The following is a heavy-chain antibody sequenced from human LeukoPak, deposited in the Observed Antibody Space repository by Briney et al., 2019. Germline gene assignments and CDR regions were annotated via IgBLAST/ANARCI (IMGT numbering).Heavy chain of an antibody. CDR1: GGTFISYA. D-gene: IGHD1-26*01. J-gene: IGHJ4*02. Sequence: GASVKVSCKASGGTFISYAISWVRQAPGQGLEWMGGIIPIFGTANYAQKFQGRVTITADESTSTAYMELSSLRSEDTAVYYCARDSGSYYLFDYWGQGTLVTVSS. CDR3: ARDSGSYYLFDY. V-gene: IGHV1-69*13. CDR2: IIPIFGTA.